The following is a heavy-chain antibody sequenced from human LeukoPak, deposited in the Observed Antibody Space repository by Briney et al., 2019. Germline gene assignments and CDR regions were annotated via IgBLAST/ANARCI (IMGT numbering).Heavy chain of an antibody. V-gene: IGHV3-23*01. CDR2: ISVGGDYT. Sequence: PGGSLRLSCAASRFTFSSYAMSWVRQAPGKGLEWVAGISVGGDYTYYADSVKGRFTISRDNSKTTLYLQMNSLRAEDTAVYYCAKDVTAPADYWGQGTLVTVSS. J-gene: IGHJ4*02. CDR3: AKDVTAPADY. D-gene: IGHD2-21*02. CDR1: RFTFSSYA.